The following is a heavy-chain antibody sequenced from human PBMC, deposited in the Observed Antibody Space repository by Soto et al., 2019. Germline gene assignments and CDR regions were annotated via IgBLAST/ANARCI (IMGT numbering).Heavy chain of an antibody. Sequence: QVQLQESGPGLVKPSETLSLTCTVSGGSISSYYWSWIRQPPGKGLEWIGYIYYSGSTNYNPSPKTRVTISVDKSRNQFSMKLSSVTAADTAVYYGARVKWELRMPYFDYWGQGTLVTVSS. V-gene: IGHV4-59*01. CDR1: GGSISSYY. CDR2: IYYSGST. CDR3: ARVKWELRMPYFDY. D-gene: IGHD1-26*01. J-gene: IGHJ4*02.